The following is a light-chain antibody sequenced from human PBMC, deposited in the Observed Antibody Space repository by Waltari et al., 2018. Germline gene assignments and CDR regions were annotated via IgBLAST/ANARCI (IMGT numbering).Light chain of an antibody. V-gene: IGLV6-57*01. J-gene: IGLJ3*02. CDR1: SGSIASKY. CDR3: QSYDSSNPWV. CDR2: EDN. Sequence: NFMLTQPHSVSESPGKTVTISCTRSSGSIASKYVQWYQQRPGSSPTTVIYEDNQSPSGFPDRVSGSIDSSSNSSSLTISGLKTEDEADYYCQSYDSSNPWVFGGGTKLTVL.